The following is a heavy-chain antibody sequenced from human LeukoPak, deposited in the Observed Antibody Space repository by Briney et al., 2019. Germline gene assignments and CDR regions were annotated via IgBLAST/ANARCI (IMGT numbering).Heavy chain of an antibody. CDR1: GFIFDDYG. D-gene: IGHD6-13*01. J-gene: IGHJ4*02. Sequence: PGGSLRLSCAASGFIFDDYGMSWVRQAPGKGLEWVSGINWKGGSTGYGDSVEGRFTISRDNAKNSLYLQMNGLRAEDTALYYCARDLKRLAAVQPPEFDYRGQGTLVTVSS. CDR2: INWKGGST. CDR3: ARDLKRLAAVQPPEFDY. V-gene: IGHV3-20*04.